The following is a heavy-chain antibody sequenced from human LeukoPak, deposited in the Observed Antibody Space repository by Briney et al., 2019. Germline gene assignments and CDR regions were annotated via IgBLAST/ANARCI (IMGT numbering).Heavy chain of an antibody. CDR2: ISGRGHTT. D-gene: IGHD3-22*01. V-gene: IGHV3-23*01. CDR3: AKGGHYDSSDYSPFDY. Sequence: PGGSLRLSCAASGFTFGSYAMSWVRQAPGKGLEWVSGISGRGHTTYHADSVRGRFTISRDNSKNTPYLQMNSLRVDDSAVYYCAKGGHYDSSDYSPFDYWGQGTLVTVSS. J-gene: IGHJ4*02. CDR1: GFTFGSYA.